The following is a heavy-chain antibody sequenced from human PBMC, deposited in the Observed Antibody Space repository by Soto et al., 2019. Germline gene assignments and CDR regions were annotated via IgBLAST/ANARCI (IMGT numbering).Heavy chain of an antibody. J-gene: IGHJ4*02. Sequence: SPRPSLLTSGFTFSSYAMPWVPPAPGEGLEYVSSISTNGGSTHYADSVKGRLTISRDNSKNTQYLQMSSLRADDTAVYYCVKGEYYYDSSGYYPFHYWGQGTLVTVSS. D-gene: IGHD3-22*01. CDR1: GFTFSSYA. CDR2: ISTNGGST. CDR3: VKGEYYYDSSGYYPFHY. V-gene: IGHV3-64D*06.